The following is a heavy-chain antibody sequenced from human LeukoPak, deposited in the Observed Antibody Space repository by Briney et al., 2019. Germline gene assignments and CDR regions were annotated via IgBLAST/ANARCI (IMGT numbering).Heavy chain of an antibody. V-gene: IGHV1-8*03. CDR1: GYTFTSYD. J-gene: IGHJ4*02. CDR3: ARERGTDYGDY. Sequence: ASVKVSCKASGYTFTSYDINWVRQATGQGLEWMGWMNPNSGNTGYAQKFQGRVTITRNTSISTAYRELSSLRSEDTAVYYCARERGTDYGDYWGQGTLVTVSS. D-gene: IGHD4-17*01. CDR2: MNPNSGNT.